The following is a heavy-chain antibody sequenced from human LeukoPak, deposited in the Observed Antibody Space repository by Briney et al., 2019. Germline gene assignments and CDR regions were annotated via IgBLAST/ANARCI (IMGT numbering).Heavy chain of an antibody. CDR2: ISSSSSYI. V-gene: IGHV3-21*01. D-gene: IGHD6-13*01. CDR1: GFTFSSYS. Sequence: GGSLRLSCAASGFTFSSYSMNWVRQAPGKGLEWVSSISSSSSYIYYADSVKGRFTISRDNAKNSLYLQMNSLRAEDTAVYYCARDFDSSTPFDYWGQGALVTVSS. CDR3: ARDFDSSTPFDY. J-gene: IGHJ4*02.